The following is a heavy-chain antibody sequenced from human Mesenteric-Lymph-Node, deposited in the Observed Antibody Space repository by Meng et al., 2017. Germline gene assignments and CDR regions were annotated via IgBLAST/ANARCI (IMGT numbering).Heavy chain of an antibody. Sequence: HVQLRESGPGLVKHYQTLSLTCPVSGGSISSGGYYWSWIRQHPGKGLEWIGYIYYSGSTYYNPSLKSLVTISVDTSKNQFSLKLSSVTAADTAVYHCLRGSGGSVWGQGTLVTVSS. J-gene: IGHJ1*01. CDR3: LRGSGGSV. V-gene: IGHV4-31*01. CDR2: IYYSGST. D-gene: IGHD3-10*01. CDR1: GGSISSGGYY.